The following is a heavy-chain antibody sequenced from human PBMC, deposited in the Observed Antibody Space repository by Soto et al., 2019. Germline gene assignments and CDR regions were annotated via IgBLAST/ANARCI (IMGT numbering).Heavy chain of an antibody. CDR3: ARVRPHYGSGSYGNFDY. CDR1: GGTFSSYA. V-gene: IGHV1-69*13. J-gene: IGHJ4*02. D-gene: IGHD3-10*01. Sequence: GASVKVSCKASGGTFSSYAISWVRQAPGQGLEWMGGIIPIFGTANYAQKFQGRVTITADESTSTAYMELSSLRSEDTAVYYCARVRPHYGSGSYGNFDYWGQGTLVTVSS. CDR2: IIPIFGTA.